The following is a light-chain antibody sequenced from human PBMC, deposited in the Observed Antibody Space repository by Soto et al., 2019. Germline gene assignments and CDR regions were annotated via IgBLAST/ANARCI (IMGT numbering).Light chain of an antibody. J-gene: IGLJ1*01. CDR3: SLYISGSTYV. V-gene: IGLV2-18*01. CDR1: SSDVGSYNR. CDR2: EVN. Sequence: QSALTQPPSVSGSPGQSVTISCTGTSSDVGSYNRLSWYQQPPGTAPKLIIYEVNTRPSGVPDRFSGSKSGSTASLTISGLQAEDEADYYCSLYISGSTYVFGTGTKLTVL.